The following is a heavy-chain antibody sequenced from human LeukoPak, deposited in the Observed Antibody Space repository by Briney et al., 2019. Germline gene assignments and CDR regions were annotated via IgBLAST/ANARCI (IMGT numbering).Heavy chain of an antibody. Sequence: ASVKVSRKASGYTFTNYYMHWVRQAPGQGLEWMGKINPSGGSTTYAQKFQGRVTMTRDTSTSTVYMDLSSLRSEDTAVYYCARGTSGWYSVFDYWGQGTLVTVSS. CDR1: GYTFTNYY. J-gene: IGHJ4*02. CDR3: ARGTSGWYSVFDY. D-gene: IGHD6-19*01. V-gene: IGHV1-46*01. CDR2: INPSGGST.